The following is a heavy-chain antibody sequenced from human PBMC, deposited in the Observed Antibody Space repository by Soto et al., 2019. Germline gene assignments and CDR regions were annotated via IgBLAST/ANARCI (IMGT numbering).Heavy chain of an antibody. V-gene: IGHV3-21*06. CDR3: ARESEDLTSNFDY. CDR2: ISSTTNYI. CDR1: GFTFTRYS. J-gene: IGHJ4*02. Sequence: GGSLRLSCAASGFTFTRYSMNWVRQAPGKGLEWVSSISSTTNYIYYGDSMKGRFTISRDNAKNSLYLEMNSLRAEDTAVYYCARESEDLTSNFDYWGEGTMPTVYS.